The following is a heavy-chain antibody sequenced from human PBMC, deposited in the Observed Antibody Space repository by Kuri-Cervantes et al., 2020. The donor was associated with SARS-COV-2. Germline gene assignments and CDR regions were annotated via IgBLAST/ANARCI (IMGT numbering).Heavy chain of an antibody. Sequence: LSLTCAASGFTFSSYGMHWVRQAPGKGLEWVAVIWYDGSNKYYADSVKGRFTISRDNSKNTLYLQMNSLRAEDTAVYYCARGRAYGSGSYYFYWGQGTLVTVSS. J-gene: IGHJ4*02. CDR1: GFTFSSYG. CDR3: ARGRAYGSGSYYFY. CDR2: IWYDGSNK. D-gene: IGHD3-10*01. V-gene: IGHV3-33*08.